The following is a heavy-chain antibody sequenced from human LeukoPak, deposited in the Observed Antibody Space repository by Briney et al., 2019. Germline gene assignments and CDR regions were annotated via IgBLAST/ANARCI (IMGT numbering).Heavy chain of an antibody. D-gene: IGHD3-10*01. J-gene: IGHJ4*02. Sequence: ASVKVSCKASGYTFTSYDINWVRQATGQGLEWMGWMNPNSGNTGYAQKFQGRVTMTRNTSISTAYMELSSLRSEDTAVYYCARVRSRYYYGSGSYSLPGYWGQGTLVTVSS. V-gene: IGHV1-8*01. CDR3: ARVRSRYYYGSGSYSLPGY. CDR2: MNPNSGNT. CDR1: GYTFTSYD.